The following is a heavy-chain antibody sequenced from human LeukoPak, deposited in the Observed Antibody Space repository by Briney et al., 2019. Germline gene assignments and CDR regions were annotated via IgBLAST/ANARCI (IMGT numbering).Heavy chain of an antibody. CDR2: ISAYNGNT. D-gene: IGHD4-23*01. Sequence: ASVKVSCKAPGYTFTSYGISWVRQAPGQGLEWMGWISAYNGNTNYAQKLQGRVTMTTDTSTSTAYMELRSLRSDDTAVYYCATVGSLGYGGNSGWFDPWGQGTLVTVSS. CDR1: GYTFTSYG. V-gene: IGHV1-18*01. CDR3: ATVGSLGYGGNSGWFDP. J-gene: IGHJ5*02.